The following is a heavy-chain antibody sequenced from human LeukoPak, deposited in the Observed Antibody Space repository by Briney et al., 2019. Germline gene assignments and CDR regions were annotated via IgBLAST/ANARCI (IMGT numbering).Heavy chain of an antibody. J-gene: IGHJ4*02. V-gene: IGHV3-48*01. D-gene: IGHD6-19*01. CDR1: GFTFSSYS. Sequence: GGSLRLSCAASGFTFSSYSMNWVRQAPGKGLEWVSYISSSSSTIYYADSVKGRFTISRDNAKNSLYLQMNSLRAEDTAVYYCARDLGKSGWSTFDYWGQGTVVTVSS. CDR3: ARDLGKSGWSTFDY. CDR2: ISSSSSTI.